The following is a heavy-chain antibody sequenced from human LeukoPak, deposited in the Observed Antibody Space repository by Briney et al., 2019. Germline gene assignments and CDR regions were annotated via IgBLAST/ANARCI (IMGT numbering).Heavy chain of an antibody. D-gene: IGHD5-12*01. CDR3: AKGGYSGYVGWDYFDY. J-gene: IGHJ4*02. Sequence: GGSLRLSCAASGFTFSSYAMSWVRQAPGKGLEWVSSISGSGGTTYYADSVKGRFSISRDNSKNTVYMQMTSLRAEDTAVYYCAKGGYSGYVGWDYFDYWGQGTLVTVSS. V-gene: IGHV3-23*01. CDR2: ISGSGGTT. CDR1: GFTFSSYA.